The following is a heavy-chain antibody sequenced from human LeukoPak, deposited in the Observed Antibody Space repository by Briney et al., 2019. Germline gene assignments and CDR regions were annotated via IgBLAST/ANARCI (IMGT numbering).Heavy chain of an antibody. CDR2: IYTSYFT. J-gene: IGHJ4*02. Sequence: SETLSLTCTISGDSMSGYSWSWLRQPAGKELEWIGRIYTSYFTEYNLSLDGRVTMSIDTSKNQFSLMLDSMTAADTAIYYCARVHIVTGTYFDSWGQGALVTVSS. CDR1: GDSMSGYS. D-gene: IGHD3-10*01. V-gene: IGHV4-4*07. CDR3: ARVHIVTGTYFDS.